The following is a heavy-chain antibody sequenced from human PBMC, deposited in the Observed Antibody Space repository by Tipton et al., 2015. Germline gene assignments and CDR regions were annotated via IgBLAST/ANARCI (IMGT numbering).Heavy chain of an antibody. CDR2: IYSSGTT. V-gene: IGHV4-31*03. Sequence: TLSLTCTVSGDSITSGGYCWSWIRQHPGKGLEWIGYIYSSGTTYYSPSLKSRVTISIDTSKNHFSLKLSSVTAADTAVYYCARGYGRMVRGVHFDYWGQGTLVTVSS. J-gene: IGHJ4*02. D-gene: IGHD3-10*01. CDR1: GDSITSGGYC. CDR3: ARGYGRMVRGVHFDY.